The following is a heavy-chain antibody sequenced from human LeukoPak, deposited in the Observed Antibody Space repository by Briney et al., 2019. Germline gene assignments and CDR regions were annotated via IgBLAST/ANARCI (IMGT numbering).Heavy chain of an antibody. CDR2: INPNSGGT. CDR3: ARDAGAMVRQMDV. CDR1: GYTFTGYY. Sequence: ASVKVSCKASGYTFTGYYMHWVRQAPGQGLEWMGRINPNSGGTNYAQKFQGRVTMTRDTSISTAYMELSRLRSDDTAVYYCARDAGAMVRQMDVWGKGTTVTVSS. V-gene: IGHV1-2*06. J-gene: IGHJ6*04. D-gene: IGHD3-10*01.